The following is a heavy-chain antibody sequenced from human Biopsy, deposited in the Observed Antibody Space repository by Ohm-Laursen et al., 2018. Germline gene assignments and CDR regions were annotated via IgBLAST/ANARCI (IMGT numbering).Heavy chain of an antibody. CDR2: ITNTRRTV. CDR1: GFTFSDYY. J-gene: IGHJ6*02. Sequence: SLRLSCTASGFTFSDYYMNWIRQAPGKGLEWVSFITNTRRTVYADSVKGRFTISRDNADNSLHLQMKSLRAEDTAVYYCARELGNGMDVWGQGTPVTVSS. V-gene: IGHV3-11*01. CDR3: ARELGNGMDV.